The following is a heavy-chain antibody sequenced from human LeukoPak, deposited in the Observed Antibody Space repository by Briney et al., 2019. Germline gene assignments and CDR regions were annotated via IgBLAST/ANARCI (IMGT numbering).Heavy chain of an antibody. CDR2: IYHSGNT. D-gene: IGHD4-17*01. CDR1: GGSVSSGPYY. V-gene: IGHV4-61*01. Sequence: PSETLSLTCTVSGGSVSSGPYYWSWIRQPPGKGLEWIGYIYHSGNTNYNPSLKSRVSISVDRPKNQFSLKLTSVTAVDTAVYYCARDGGSYSDIAEYFQHWGQGTLVTVSS. CDR3: ARDGGSYSDIAEYFQH. J-gene: IGHJ1*01.